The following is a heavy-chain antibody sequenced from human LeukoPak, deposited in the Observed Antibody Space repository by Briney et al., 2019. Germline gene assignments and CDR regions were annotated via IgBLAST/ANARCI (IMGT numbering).Heavy chain of an antibody. J-gene: IGHJ4*02. Sequence: GGSLRLSCAASGFTLSSYSMNWVRQAPGKGLEWVSFISGSSSYIYYADSVKGRFTISRDNAKNSLNLQMNSLRAEDTGVYYCARGEYGSGSYHIDYWGQGTLVIVSS. CDR3: ARGEYGSGSYHIDY. V-gene: IGHV3-21*01. CDR1: GFTLSSYS. D-gene: IGHD3-10*01. CDR2: ISGSSSYI.